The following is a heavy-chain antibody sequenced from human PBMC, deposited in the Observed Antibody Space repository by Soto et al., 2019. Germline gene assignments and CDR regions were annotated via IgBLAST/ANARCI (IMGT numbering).Heavy chain of an antibody. D-gene: IGHD4-4*01. J-gene: IGHJ6*03. CDR1: GFTFSSYG. CDR3: ARDYSKGSPYYHMDV. V-gene: IGHV3-33*01. CDR2: IWYDGSNK. Sequence: GGSLRLSCAASGFTFSSYGMHWVRQAPGKGLEWVAVIWYDGSNKYYADSVKGRFTISRDNSKNTLYLQMNSLRAEDTAVYYCARDYSKGSPYYHMDVWGKGTTVTVSS.